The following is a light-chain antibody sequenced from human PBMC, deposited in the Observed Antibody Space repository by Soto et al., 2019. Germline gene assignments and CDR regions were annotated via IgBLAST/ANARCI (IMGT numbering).Light chain of an antibody. CDR2: DIR. CDR1: SSDVGGYKD. V-gene: IGLV2-14*03. J-gene: IGLJ1*01. Sequence: QSALTQPASVSGSPGQSITISCTGTSSDVGGYKDVSWYQQHPGKAPKLILYDIRNRPSGVSNRFSGSKSVNTASLTISGLQAEDEADYYCNSYTSSSTRVFGTGTKLTVL. CDR3: NSYTSSSTRV.